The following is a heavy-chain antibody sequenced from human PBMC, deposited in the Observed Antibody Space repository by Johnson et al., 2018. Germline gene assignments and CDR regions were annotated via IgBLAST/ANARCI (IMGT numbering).Heavy chain of an antibody. V-gene: IGHV3-23*04. J-gene: IGHJ4*02. CDR2: IRGGGGST. D-gene: IGHD3-10*01. CDR1: VFTFSSYV. Sequence: VQLVQSGGGVVQPGRSLRLSCAASVFTFSSYVMNWVRQAPGKGLEWVSAIRGGGGSTSYADSVKGRFTISRDNSKNTLDLHMDSLRAEDTDVYYCAKAFGGYYYYFDYWGQGTLVTVSS. CDR3: AKAFGGYYYYFDY.